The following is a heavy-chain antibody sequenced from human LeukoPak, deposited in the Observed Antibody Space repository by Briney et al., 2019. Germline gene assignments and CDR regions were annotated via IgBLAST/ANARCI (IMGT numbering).Heavy chain of an antibody. D-gene: IGHD6-6*01. CDR2: MNPNSGNT. CDR3: ARAIAAHPYYYYYMDV. CDR1: GYTFTSYD. J-gene: IGHJ6*03. V-gene: IGHV1-8*01. Sequence: GASVKVSCKASGYTFTSYDINWVRQATGQGLEWMGWMNPNSGNTGYAQKFQGRVTMTRNTSIGTAYMELSSLRSEDTAVYYCARAIAAHPYYYYYMDVWGKGTTVTVSS.